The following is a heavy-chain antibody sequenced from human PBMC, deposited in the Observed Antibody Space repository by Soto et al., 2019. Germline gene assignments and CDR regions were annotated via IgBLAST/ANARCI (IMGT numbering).Heavy chain of an antibody. CDR2: FDPEDGET. CDR1: GYTLTELS. D-gene: IGHD1-26*01. V-gene: IGHV1-24*01. Sequence: GASVKVSCKVSGYTLTELSMHWVRQAPGKGLEWMGGFDPEDGETIYAQKFQGRVTMTEDTSTDTAYMELSSLRSDDTAVYYCATSDGMVAFLFDYWGQGTLVTVSS. CDR3: ATSDGMVAFLFDY. J-gene: IGHJ4*02.